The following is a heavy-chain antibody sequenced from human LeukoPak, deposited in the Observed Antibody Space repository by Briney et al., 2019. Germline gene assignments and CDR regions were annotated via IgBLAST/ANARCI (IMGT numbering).Heavy chain of an antibody. Sequence: SETLSLTCAVYGGSFSGYYWSWIRQPPGKGLEWIGEINRSGSTNYNPSLKSRVTISVDTSKNQFSLKLSSVTAADTAVYYCARDRDYYDSSGYYHADWGQGTLVTVSS. CDR2: INRSGST. CDR3: ARDRDYYDSSGYYHAD. CDR1: GGSFSGYY. D-gene: IGHD3-22*01. V-gene: IGHV4-34*01. J-gene: IGHJ4*02.